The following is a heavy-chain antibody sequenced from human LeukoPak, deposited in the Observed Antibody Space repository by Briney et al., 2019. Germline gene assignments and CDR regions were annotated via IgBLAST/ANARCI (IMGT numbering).Heavy chain of an antibody. Sequence: GTSVKVSCKASGYTFTSYGISWVRQAPGQGLEWMGWISAYNGNTNYAQKLQGRVTMTTDTSTSTAYMELRSLRSDDTAVYYCARHLYSGSYGRGGYYMDVWGKGTTVTVSS. CDR1: GYTFTSYG. CDR2: ISAYNGNT. CDR3: ARHLYSGSYGRGGYYMDV. J-gene: IGHJ6*03. D-gene: IGHD1-26*01. V-gene: IGHV1-18*01.